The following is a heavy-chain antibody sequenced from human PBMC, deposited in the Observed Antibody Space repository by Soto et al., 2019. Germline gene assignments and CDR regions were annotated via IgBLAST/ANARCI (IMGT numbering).Heavy chain of an antibody. CDR1: GGSISSGGYY. J-gene: IGHJ4*02. CDR3: ARGSPSLYCSGGSCYSSVFDY. D-gene: IGHD2-15*01. CDR2: IYYSGST. Sequence: QVQLQESGPGLVKPSQTLSLPCTVSGGSISSGGYYWSWIRQHPGKGLEWIGYIYYSGSTYYNPALKSRVTISVDTSKNQFSLKLSSVTAADTAVYYCARGSPSLYCSGGSCYSSVFDYWGQGTLVTVSS. V-gene: IGHV4-31*03.